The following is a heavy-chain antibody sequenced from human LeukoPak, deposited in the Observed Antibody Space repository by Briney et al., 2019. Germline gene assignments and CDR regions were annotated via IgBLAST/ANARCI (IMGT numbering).Heavy chain of an antibody. J-gene: IGHJ4*02. Sequence: GGSLRLSCAASGFIFSSYGMHWVRQAPGKGLEWVAVIWYDGSNKYYADSVKGRFTISRDNSKNTLYLQMNSLRAEDTAVYYCARAGYSYGLDYWGQGTLVTVSS. V-gene: IGHV3-33*01. D-gene: IGHD5-18*01. CDR2: IWYDGSNK. CDR1: GFIFSSYG. CDR3: ARAGYSYGLDY.